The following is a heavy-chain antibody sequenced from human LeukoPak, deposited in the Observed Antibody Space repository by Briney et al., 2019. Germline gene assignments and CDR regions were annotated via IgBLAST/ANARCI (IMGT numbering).Heavy chain of an antibody. CDR1: GGSISSYY. J-gene: IGHJ5*02. CDR3: ARDRLGGYDLGGIAAAGWWFDP. V-gene: IGHV4-4*07. Sequence: SETLSLTCTVSGGSISSYYWSWIRQPAGKGPEWIGRIYTSGSTNYNPSLKSRVTMSVDTSKNQFSLKLSSVTAADTAVYYCARDRLGGYDLGGIAAAGWWFDPWGQGTLVTVSS. D-gene: IGHD6-13*01. CDR2: IYTSGST.